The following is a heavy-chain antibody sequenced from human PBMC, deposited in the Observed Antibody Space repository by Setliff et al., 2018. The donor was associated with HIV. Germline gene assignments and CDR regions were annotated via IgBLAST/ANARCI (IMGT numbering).Heavy chain of an antibody. CDR2: MSSYRTSMT. CDR3: ARDPDYGDFIALDI. J-gene: IGHJ3*02. D-gene: IGHD4-17*01. Sequence: GGSLRLSCAASGFTFSYYSMHWVRQAPGKGLEWISFMSSYRTSMTHYADSVKGRFTVSRDDAKNSLYLQMNNLRAEDTAVYFCARDPDYGDFIALDIWGQGTMVTVSS. V-gene: IGHV3-48*01. CDR1: GFTFSYYS.